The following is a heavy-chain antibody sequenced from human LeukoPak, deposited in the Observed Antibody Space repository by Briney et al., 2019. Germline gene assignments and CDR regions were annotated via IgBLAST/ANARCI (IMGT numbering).Heavy chain of an antibody. CDR3: AREASRDGYPRGAFDI. V-gene: IGHV4-59*01. D-gene: IGHD5-24*01. J-gene: IGHJ3*02. Sequence: SETLSLTCTVSGGSISSYYWSWIRQPPGKGLEWIGYIYYSGSTNYNPSLKSRATISVDTSKNQFSLKLSSVTAADTAVYYCAREASRDGYPRGAFDIWGQGTMVTVSS. CDR1: GGSISSYY. CDR2: IYYSGST.